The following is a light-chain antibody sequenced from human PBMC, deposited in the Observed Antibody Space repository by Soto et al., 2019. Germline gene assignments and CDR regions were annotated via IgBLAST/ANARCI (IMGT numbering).Light chain of an antibody. V-gene: IGLV1-47*01. Sequence: QSVLTQPPSASGTPGQGVTISCSGSTSNIGSNYAYWYQQLPGTAPKLLIYRNNQRPSGVPDRFSGSKSGTSASLAISGLRSDDEADYLCATWDDSLNGFYVFGTGTMLTVL. CDR1: TSNIGSNY. CDR3: ATWDDSLNGFYV. CDR2: RNN. J-gene: IGLJ1*01.